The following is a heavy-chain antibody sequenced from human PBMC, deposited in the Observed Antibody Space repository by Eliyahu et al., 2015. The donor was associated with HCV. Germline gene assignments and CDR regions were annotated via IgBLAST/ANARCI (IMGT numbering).Heavy chain of an antibody. D-gene: IGHD3-22*01. CDR1: TVTFTNDW. V-gene: IGHV3-7*03. Sequence: EVQLVESGGGLVQPGGSLRLSCASSTVTFTNDWXXWVRQAPGKGLEWVANXKQDGSEKYYVDSVKGRFTISRDNAKNSLYLEMNGLRAEDTAVYYCARLRGDIYDTSGHRTHFHYWGQGTLVTVSS. CDR2: XKQDGSEK. J-gene: IGHJ4*02. CDR3: ARLRGDIYDTSGHRTHFHY.